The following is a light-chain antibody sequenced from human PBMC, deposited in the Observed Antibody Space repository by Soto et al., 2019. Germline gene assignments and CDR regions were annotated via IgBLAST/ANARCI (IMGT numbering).Light chain of an antibody. J-gene: IGKJ4*02. V-gene: IGKV1-27*01. CDR1: QAISSY. CDR3: HKYNHAPT. Sequence: DIQLTQSPSSLSASVGDRVTITCRASQAISSYLAWYQQKPGKVPELLIYATFSLQSAAPSRFSGSGSGTDFSLTISSLPREDVATYYCHKYNHAPTFGGGTKVEIK. CDR2: ATF.